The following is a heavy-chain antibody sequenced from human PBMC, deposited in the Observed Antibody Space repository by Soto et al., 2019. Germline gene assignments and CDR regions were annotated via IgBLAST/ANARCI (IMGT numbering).Heavy chain of an antibody. Sequence: EVQLVESGGGLVQPGGSLRLSCAASGFTFSSYSMNWVRQAPGKGLEWVSYISSSSSTIYYADSVKGRFTISRDNAKNSLYLQMNSLRAEDTAVYYCARVYSTIWDYWGQGTLVTVSS. V-gene: IGHV3-48*01. D-gene: IGHD3-9*01. CDR3: ARVYSTIWDY. CDR1: GFTFSSYS. CDR2: ISSSSSTI. J-gene: IGHJ4*02.